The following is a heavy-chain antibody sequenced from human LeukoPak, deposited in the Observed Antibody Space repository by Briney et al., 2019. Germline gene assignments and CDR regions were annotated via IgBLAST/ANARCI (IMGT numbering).Heavy chain of an antibody. V-gene: IGHV4-31*03. CDR1: GGSISSGGYY. Sequence: SQTPSLTCTVSGGSISSGGYYWSWIRQHPGKGLEWIGYIYYSGSTYYNPSLKSRVTISVDTSKNQFSLKLSSVTAADTAVYYCARAPVLLWFGAGDAFDIWGQGTMVTVSS. CDR2: IYYSGST. CDR3: ARAPVLLWFGAGDAFDI. J-gene: IGHJ3*02. D-gene: IGHD3-10*01.